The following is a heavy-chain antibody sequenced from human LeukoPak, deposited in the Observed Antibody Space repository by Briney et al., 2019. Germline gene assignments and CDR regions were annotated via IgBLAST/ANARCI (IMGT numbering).Heavy chain of an antibody. CDR3: ATIPVKGSEYFQH. CDR1: GFTFYTYG. D-gene: IGHD2-2*02. CDR2: ITGSGDHT. J-gene: IGHJ1*01. Sequence: GGSLRLSCAASGFTFYTYGMSWVRPAPGKGLEWVSVITGSGDHTVYADSEKGRFTISRDNSNNTLHLQMNSLRAEDTAVYYCATIPVKGSEYFQHWGQGTLVTVSS. V-gene: IGHV3-23*01.